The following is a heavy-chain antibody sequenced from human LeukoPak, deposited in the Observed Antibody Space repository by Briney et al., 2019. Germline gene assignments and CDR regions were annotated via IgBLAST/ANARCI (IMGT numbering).Heavy chain of an antibody. CDR2: ISYDGSNK. D-gene: IGHD3-22*01. CDR1: GFTFSSYG. CDR3: ARDTYYYDSSGPTIDY. J-gene: IGHJ4*02. V-gene: IGHV3-30*03. Sequence: QTGGSLRLSCAASGFTFSSYGMHWVRQAPGKGLEWVAVISYDGSNKYYADSVKGRFTISRDNAKNSLYLQMNSLRAEDTAVYYCARDTYYYDSSGPTIDYWGQGTLVTVSS.